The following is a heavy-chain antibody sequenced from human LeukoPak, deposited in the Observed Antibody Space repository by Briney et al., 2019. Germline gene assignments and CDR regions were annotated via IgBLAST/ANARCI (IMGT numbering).Heavy chain of an antibody. CDR2: ISGYNGNI. Sequence: ASVKVSCKASGYTFTSYDISWVRQAPGQGLEWMGWISGYNGNISYAQELQGRVTMTTDTSTGTAYLELRSLRSDDTAVYYCARAYFSTWQVYYSYGMDVWGQGTTVTVSS. J-gene: IGHJ6*02. D-gene: IGHD2/OR15-2a*01. CDR1: GYTFTSYD. CDR3: ARAYFSTWQVYYSYGMDV. V-gene: IGHV1-18*01.